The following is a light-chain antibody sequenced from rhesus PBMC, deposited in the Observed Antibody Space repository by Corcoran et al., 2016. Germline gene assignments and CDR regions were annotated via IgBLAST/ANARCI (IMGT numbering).Light chain of an antibody. J-gene: IGKJ2*01. V-gene: IGKV3-40*01. CDR2: SAS. Sequence: EIVMTQSPATLSLSPGETATLSCRASESVGSYLAWYQQKPGQAPKLLVQSASFRATGIPDRFSGSGSRTDSTLTSSSLEPEDVGVYHCYQHSSGYSFGQGTKVEIK. CDR1: ESVGSY. CDR3: YQHSSGYS.